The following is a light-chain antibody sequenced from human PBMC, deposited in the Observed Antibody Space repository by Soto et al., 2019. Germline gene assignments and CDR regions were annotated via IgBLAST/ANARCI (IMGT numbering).Light chain of an antibody. J-gene: IGKJ5*01. CDR2: GAF. CDR1: PSVTNF. Sequence: PGARATLSCRASPSVTNFLAWYQQKPGQAPRLLIYGAFNRATGIPARFSGSGSGTDFTLTISSLEPEDSAIYYCQQRNIWPPVTFGQGTRLEIK. CDR3: QQRNIWPPVT. V-gene: IGKV3-11*01.